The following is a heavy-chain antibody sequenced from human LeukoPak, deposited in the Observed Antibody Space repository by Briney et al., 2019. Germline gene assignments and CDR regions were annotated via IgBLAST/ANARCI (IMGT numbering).Heavy chain of an antibody. V-gene: IGHV1-8*01. CDR1: GYTFTSYD. CDR2: MNPNSGNT. CDR3: ARDRQFVNFDY. Sequence: ASVKVSCKASGYTFTSYDINWVRQATGQGLEWMGWMNPNSGNTSYAQKFQGRVTMTRNTSISTAYMELSSLRSEDTAVYYCARDRQFVNFDYWGQGTLVTVSS. D-gene: IGHD2/OR15-2a*01. J-gene: IGHJ4*02.